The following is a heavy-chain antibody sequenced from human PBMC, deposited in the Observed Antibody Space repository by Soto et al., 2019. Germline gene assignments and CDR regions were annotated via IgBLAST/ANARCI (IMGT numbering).Heavy chain of an antibody. CDR2: IHHNGDT. Sequence: QVQLQESGPRLVRPAGTLSLTCAVFGDSMNTNNWWSWVRQTPGKGLEWIGEIHHNGDTTYSPSPKSRVTMSLDKSKYQFSLRLTSVTAADTAVYYCARTRQSCSSSRCHDVYFDYWGRGTLVTVSS. D-gene: IGHD2-2*01. V-gene: IGHV4-4*02. CDR3: ARTRQSCSSSRCHDVYFDY. CDR1: GDSMNTNNW. J-gene: IGHJ4*02.